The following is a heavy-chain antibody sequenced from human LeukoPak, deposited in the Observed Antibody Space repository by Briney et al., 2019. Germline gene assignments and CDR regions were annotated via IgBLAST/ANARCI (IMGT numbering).Heavy chain of an antibody. V-gene: IGHV3-23*01. Sequence: GGSLRLSCAASGFTFSSYAMSWVRQAPGKGLEWVSGLSGSGGSTYYADSVKGRFTISRDNSKNTLFLQMNSLRAEDTAVYYCARYNSGTYFGQTSYFDYWGQGTLVTVSS. D-gene: IGHD1-26*01. CDR1: GFTFSSYA. CDR2: LSGSGGST. CDR3: ARYNSGTYFGQTSYFDY. J-gene: IGHJ4*02.